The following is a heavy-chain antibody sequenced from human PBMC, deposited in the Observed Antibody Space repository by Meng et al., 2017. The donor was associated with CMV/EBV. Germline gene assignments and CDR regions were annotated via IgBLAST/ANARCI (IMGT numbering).Heavy chain of an antibody. D-gene: IGHD1-26*01. J-gene: IGHJ6*02. CDR2: ISSSSSYI. Sequence: GGSLRLSCAASGFTFSSYGMNWVRQAPGKGLEWVSSISSSSSYIYYADSVKGRFTISRDNAKNSLYLQMNSLRAEDTAVYYCARYAGATFAYYYYGMDVWGQGTTVTVSS. CDR1: GFTFSSYG. CDR3: ARYAGATFAYYYYGMDV. V-gene: IGHV3-21*01.